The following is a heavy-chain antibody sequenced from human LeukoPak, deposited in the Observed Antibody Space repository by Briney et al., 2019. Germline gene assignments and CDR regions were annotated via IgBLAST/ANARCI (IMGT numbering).Heavy chain of an antibody. CDR1: GGSISSTSYY. V-gene: IGHV4-39*01. D-gene: IGHD1-26*01. CDR2: IHYSGST. J-gene: IGHJ4*02. CDR3: ARLGRLVFYFDY. Sequence: PSETLSLTCTVSGGSISSTSYYWEWIRQPPGKGLEWIGSIHYSGSTYYNPSLKSRVTISLDTSRNQFSLKLSSVTAADTAVYYCARLGRLVFYFDYWGQGTLVSDSS.